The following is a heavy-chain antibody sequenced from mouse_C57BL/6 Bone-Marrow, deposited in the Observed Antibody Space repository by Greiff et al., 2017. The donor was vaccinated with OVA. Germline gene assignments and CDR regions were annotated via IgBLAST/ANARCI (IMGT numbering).Heavy chain of an antibody. CDR1: YTFSRRVH. CDR2: GQGLEWIG. D-gene: IGHD1-1*01. Sequence: VKLMESGPELARPWASVKISCQAFYTFSRRVHFAIRDTNYWMQWVKQRPGQGLEWIGAIYPGNGDTSYNQKFKGKATWTADKSSSTADMQLSSLTSVDAAVYYCAAYYGRVWGTGTTVTVSA. J-gene: IGHJ1*03. CDR3: SVDAAVYYCAAYYGRV. V-gene: IGHV1-87*01.